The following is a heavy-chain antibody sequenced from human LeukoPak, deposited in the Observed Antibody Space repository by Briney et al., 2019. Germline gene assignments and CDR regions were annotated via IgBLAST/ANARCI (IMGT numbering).Heavy chain of an antibody. CDR1: GGSFSGYY. CDR2: INHSGST. D-gene: IGHD5-24*01. Sequence: PSETLSLTCAVYGGSFSGYYWSWIRQPPGKGLEWIGEINHSGSTNYNPSLKSRVTISVDTSKNQFSLKLSSVTAADTAVYYCARQSEGRDGYNDYWGQGTLVTVSS. J-gene: IGHJ4*02. V-gene: IGHV4-34*01. CDR3: ARQSEGRDGYNDY.